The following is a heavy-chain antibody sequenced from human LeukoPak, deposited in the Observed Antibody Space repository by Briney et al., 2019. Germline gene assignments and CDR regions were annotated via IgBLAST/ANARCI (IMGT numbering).Heavy chain of an antibody. CDR3: ARDAAYVGATPFDY. D-gene: IGHD1-26*01. Sequence: GGPLRLSCAASGSTFSDHYMDWVRQAPGKGLEWVAVIWYDGRNKYYADSVKGRFTISRDNSKNTLYLQMNSLRAEDTAVYYCARDAAYVGATPFDYWGQGILVTVSS. CDR2: IWYDGRNK. V-gene: IGHV3-33*08. CDR1: GSTFSDHY. J-gene: IGHJ4*02.